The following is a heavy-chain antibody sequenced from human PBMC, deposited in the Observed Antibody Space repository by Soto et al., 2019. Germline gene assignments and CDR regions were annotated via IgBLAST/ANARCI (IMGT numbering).Heavy chain of an antibody. Sequence: SVKVSCKASGGTFSSYAISWARQAPGQGLEWMGGIIPIFGTANYAQKFQGRVTITADESTSTAYMELSSLRSEDTAVYYCARTSLVVKESAGYYYYGMDVWGQGTTVTVSS. CDR3: ARTSLVVKESAGYYYYGMDV. J-gene: IGHJ6*02. D-gene: IGHD2-15*01. V-gene: IGHV1-69*13. CDR1: GGTFSSYA. CDR2: IIPIFGTA.